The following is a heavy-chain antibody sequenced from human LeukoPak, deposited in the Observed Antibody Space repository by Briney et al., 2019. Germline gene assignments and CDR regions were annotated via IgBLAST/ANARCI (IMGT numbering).Heavy chain of an antibody. Sequence: SETLSLTCTVSGGSVSSGSYCWSWIRQPPGKGLDWVGYVYYSGSTSYNPSLKSRLTISLDTSRNQFSLKLTSVTAADTAVYYCARATPSRSGLNYWGQGTLVTVSS. J-gene: IGHJ4*02. V-gene: IGHV4-61*01. CDR3: ARATPSRSGLNY. CDR2: VYYSGST. D-gene: IGHD6-19*01. CDR1: GGSVSSGSYC.